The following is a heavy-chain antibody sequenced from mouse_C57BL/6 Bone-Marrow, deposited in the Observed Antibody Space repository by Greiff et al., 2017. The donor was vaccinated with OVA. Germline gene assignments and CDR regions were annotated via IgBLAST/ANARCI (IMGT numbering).Heavy chain of an antibody. J-gene: IGHJ1*03. CDR3: ARPIVTTSYWYFDV. CDR2: INYDGSST. V-gene: IGHV5-16*01. Sequence: EVKLMESEGGLVQPGSSMKLSCTASGFTFSDYYMAWVRQVPEKGLEWVANINYDGSSTYYLDSLKSRFIISRDNAKNILYLQMSSLKSEDTATYYCARPIVTTSYWYFDVWGTGTTVTVSS. D-gene: IGHD2-5*01. CDR1: GFTFSDYY.